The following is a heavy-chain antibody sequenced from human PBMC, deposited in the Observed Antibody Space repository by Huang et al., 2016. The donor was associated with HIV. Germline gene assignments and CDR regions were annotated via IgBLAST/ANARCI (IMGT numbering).Heavy chain of an antibody. Sequence: QVQLVESGGGVVQPGRSLRLSCAASRFTFSNYAMHWVRQAPGKGLEWVAVISYDESNKYYADSVKGRFTISRDNSKNTLYLQMNSLRAEDTAVYYCARDLWLRDLYYYYYMDVWGKGTTVTVSS. CDR3: ARDLWLRDLYYYYYMDV. CDR2: ISYDESNK. CDR1: RFTFSNYA. J-gene: IGHJ6*03. D-gene: IGHD5-12*01. V-gene: IGHV3-30-3*01.